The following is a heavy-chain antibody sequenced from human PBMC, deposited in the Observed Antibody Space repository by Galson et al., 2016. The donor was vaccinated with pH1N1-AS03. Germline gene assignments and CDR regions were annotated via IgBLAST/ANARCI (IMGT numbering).Heavy chain of an antibody. V-gene: IGHV7-4-1*01. CDR3: ARGHMSLSGFWDS. CDR2: LTTSTGDP. Sequence: SVKVSCKASGHTFTSHRIIWVRQAPGQGLECMGWLTTSTGDPTYAQGFTRRFAFSLDTSVSTAYLQIDSLKADDTAVYYCARGHMSLSGFWDSWGQGTLVTVSS. CDR1: GHTFTSHR. J-gene: IGHJ4*02. D-gene: IGHD3-9*01.